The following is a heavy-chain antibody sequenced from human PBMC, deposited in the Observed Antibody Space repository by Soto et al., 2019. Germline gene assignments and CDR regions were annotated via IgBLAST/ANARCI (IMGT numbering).Heavy chain of an antibody. CDR3: ARDFVMTTVSTGVYYYYGIDV. J-gene: IGHJ6*02. Sequence: ASVKVSCKASGYTFTGYYMHWVRQAPGQGLEWMGWINPNSGGTNCAQKFQGWVTMTRDTSISTAYMELSRLRSDDTAVYYCARDFVMTTVSTGVYYYYGIDVWAQGTTVTVSS. V-gene: IGHV1-2*04. CDR2: INPNSGGT. D-gene: IGHD4-4*01. CDR1: GYTFTGYY.